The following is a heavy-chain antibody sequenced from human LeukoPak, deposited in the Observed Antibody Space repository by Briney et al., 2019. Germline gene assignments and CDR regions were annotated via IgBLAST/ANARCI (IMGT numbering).Heavy chain of an antibody. Sequence: PGGSLRLSCAASRMAPSRDWMHWVSQAPGKGLVWVSRVNSDGSDTRYADSVKGRFTISRDNAKNTLYLQMNRLRAEDTTVYYCPRVDDYLWGSWGQGTLVTVSS. CDR1: RMAPSRDW. CDR3: PRVDDYLWGS. V-gene: IGHV3-74*01. D-gene: IGHD3-16*01. CDR2: VNSDGSDT. J-gene: IGHJ4*02.